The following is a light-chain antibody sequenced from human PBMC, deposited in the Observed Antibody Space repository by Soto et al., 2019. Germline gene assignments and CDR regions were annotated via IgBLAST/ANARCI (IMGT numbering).Light chain of an antibody. CDR1: SSNIGAGYD. J-gene: IGLJ1*01. Sequence: QSALTQPPSVSGAPGQRVTISCTGSSSNIGAGYDVHWYQQLPGTAPKLLIYGNSNRPSGVPDRFSGSKSGTSASLAITGLQAEDEADYYCQSYDSSLSAYNYVFGTGTQLTVL. CDR3: QSYDSSLSAYNYV. CDR2: GNS. V-gene: IGLV1-40*01.